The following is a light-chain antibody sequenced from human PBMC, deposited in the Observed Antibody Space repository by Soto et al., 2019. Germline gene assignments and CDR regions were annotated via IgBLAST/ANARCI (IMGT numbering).Light chain of an antibody. CDR1: QSVSGL. CDR2: DAS. V-gene: IGKV1-5*01. Sequence: DIQMTQSPSTLSASEGDTVTVTCRAGQSVSGLLSWYQLKPGEAPKLLIYDASASPRRVPSRICGSRSGTKFSLTTSSLQPDDDATYYCHQYNSYSWTFGQGTKVDIK. J-gene: IGKJ1*01. CDR3: HQYNSYSWT.